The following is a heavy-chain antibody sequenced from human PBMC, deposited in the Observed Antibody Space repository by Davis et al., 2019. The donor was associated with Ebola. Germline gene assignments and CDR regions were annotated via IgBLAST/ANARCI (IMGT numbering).Heavy chain of an antibody. V-gene: IGHV3-64*04. D-gene: IGHD4-11*01. CDR3: ATQGGYSNGGHFDF. J-gene: IGHJ4*02. CDR1: GFTFSSYA. CDR2: ISTNGETT. Sequence: GESLKISCSASGFTFSSYAMHWVRQAPGKGLESVSRISTNGETTYYAESVKGRFTISRDDPKDTLYLQMSSLGVDDTALYYCATQGGYSNGGHFDFWGRGTLVTVSS.